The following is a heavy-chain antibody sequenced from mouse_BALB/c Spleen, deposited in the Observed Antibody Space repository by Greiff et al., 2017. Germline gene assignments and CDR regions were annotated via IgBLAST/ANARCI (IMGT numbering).Heavy chain of an antibody. J-gene: IGHJ2*01. CDR2: ISYSGST. D-gene: IGHD2-1*01. CDR3: AREGYGNFDY. Sequence: ESGPGLVKPSQSLSLTCTVTGYSITSDYAWNWIRQFPGNKLEWMGYISYSGSTSYNPSLKSRISITRDTSKNQFFLQLNSVTTEDTATYYCAREGYGNFDYWGQGTTLTVSS. V-gene: IGHV3-2*02. CDR1: GYSITSDYA.